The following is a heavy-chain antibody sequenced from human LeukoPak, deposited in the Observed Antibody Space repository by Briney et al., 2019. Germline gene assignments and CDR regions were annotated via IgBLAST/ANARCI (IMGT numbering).Heavy chain of an antibody. Sequence: SETLSLTCTVSVGSISSYYWSWTRQPPGKGLEWIGYIYYSGSANYNPSLKSRVTISIHTSKNQFSLKLSSLTAADTAVYYCARVKQRVSGYYFDYWGQGTLVTVSS. D-gene: IGHD6-25*01. CDR1: VGSISSYY. V-gene: IGHV4-59*01. CDR2: IYYSGSA. CDR3: ARVKQRVSGYYFDY. J-gene: IGHJ4*02.